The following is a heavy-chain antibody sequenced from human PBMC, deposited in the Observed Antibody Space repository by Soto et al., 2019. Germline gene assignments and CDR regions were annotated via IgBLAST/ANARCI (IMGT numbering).Heavy chain of an antibody. CDR1: GFTFSSYA. CDR3: AKDMISGGVAYYGMDV. Sequence: EVQLLESGGGLVQPGGSLRLSCAASGFTFSSYAMSWVRQAPGKGLEWVSAISGSGGSTYYADSVKGRFTISRDNSKNTLYLQMNRLRADDTSVYYCAKDMISGGVAYYGMDVWGQVTTVTVSS. V-gene: IGHV3-23*01. CDR2: ISGSGGST. D-gene: IGHD3-10*01. J-gene: IGHJ6*02.